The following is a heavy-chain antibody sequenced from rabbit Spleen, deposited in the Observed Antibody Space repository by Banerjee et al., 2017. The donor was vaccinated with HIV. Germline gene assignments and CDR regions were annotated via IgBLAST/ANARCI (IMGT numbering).Heavy chain of an antibody. V-gene: IGHV1S40*01. CDR3: ARDLVGVIGWNFIL. J-gene: IGHJ4*01. Sequence: QSLEESGGGLVKPGGTLTLTCEASGFSFSDRDVMCWVRQAPGKGLEWIACINTATAKGVYASWAKGRFAISKTSSTTVTLQMTSLTAADTATYFCARDLVGVIGWNFILWGQGTLVTVS. D-gene: IGHD1-1*01. CDR2: INTATAKG. CDR1: GFSFSDRDV.